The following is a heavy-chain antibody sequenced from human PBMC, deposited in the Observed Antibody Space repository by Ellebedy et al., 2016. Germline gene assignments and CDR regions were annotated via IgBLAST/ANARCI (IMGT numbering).Heavy chain of an antibody. Sequence: GGSLRLXXAASGFTFSDYYMSWIRQAPGKGLEWVSYISSSSSYTNYADSVKGRFTISRDNAKNSLYLQMNSLRAEDTAVYYCAREQGGYFDYWGQGTLVTVSS. CDR2: ISSSSSYT. J-gene: IGHJ4*02. V-gene: IGHV3-11*05. D-gene: IGHD2-15*01. CDR1: GFTFSDYY. CDR3: AREQGGYFDY.